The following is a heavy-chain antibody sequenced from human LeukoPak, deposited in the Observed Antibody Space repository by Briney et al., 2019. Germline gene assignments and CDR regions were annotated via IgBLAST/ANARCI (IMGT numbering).Heavy chain of an antibody. CDR2: IYYSGTT. V-gene: IGHV4-30-4*01. D-gene: IGHD3-3*01. CDR1: GGSISSGDYF. Sequence: SETLSLTCSVSGGSISSGDYFWAWIRQPPGKGLEYIGYIYYSGTTYYNPSLKSRITMSVDMSANQFSLRLTSVSAADTAVYYCTRAYWIGFHFDSWGQGILVSVSS. CDR3: TRAYWIGFHFDS. J-gene: IGHJ4*02.